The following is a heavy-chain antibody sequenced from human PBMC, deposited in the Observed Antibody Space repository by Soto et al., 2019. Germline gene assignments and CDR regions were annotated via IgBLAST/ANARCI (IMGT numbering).Heavy chain of an antibody. D-gene: IGHD3-3*01. CDR3: ASHYDMWSGYLSPVDY. J-gene: IGHJ4*02. CDR1: GYTFSDYY. V-gene: IGHV3-11*01. Sequence: QVQLVESGGDLVKPGGSLRLSCAASGYTFSDYYMSWIRQAPGKGLEWISYIDTSGTKIYYADYVKGRFTITRDNAKNTLYLEMNSLRDDDTAVYYCASHYDMWSGYLSPVDYWGQGARVTGSS. CDR2: IDTSGTKI.